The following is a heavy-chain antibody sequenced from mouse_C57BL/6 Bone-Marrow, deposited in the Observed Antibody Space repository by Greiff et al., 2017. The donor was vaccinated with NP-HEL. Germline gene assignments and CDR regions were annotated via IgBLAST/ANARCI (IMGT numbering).Heavy chain of an antibody. CDR1: GFNIKDDY. J-gene: IGHJ3*01. Sequence: VQLKESGAELVRPGASVKLSCTASGFNIKDDYMHWVKQRPEQGLEWIGWIDPENGDTSYASKFQGKATIPADTSSNPPSLQLLSLTSQDTSVYYCTTLAQATLFAYWCQGTLVTVSA. V-gene: IGHV14-4*01. CDR3: TTLAQATLFAY. D-gene: IGHD3-2*02. CDR2: IDPENGDT.